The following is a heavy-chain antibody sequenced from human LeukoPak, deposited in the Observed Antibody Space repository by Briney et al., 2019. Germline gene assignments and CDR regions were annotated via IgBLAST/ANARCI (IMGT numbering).Heavy chain of an antibody. V-gene: IGHV1-69*06. D-gene: IGHD2-15*01. CDR2: IIPIFGTA. Sequence: GASVKVSCKASGYTFTGYYMHWVRQAPGQGLEWMGGIIPIFGTANYAQKFQGRVTITADKSTSTAYMELSSLRSEDTAMYYCARDSPGGPGLGYFDYWGQGTLVTVSS. J-gene: IGHJ4*02. CDR1: GYTFTGYY. CDR3: ARDSPGGPGLGYFDY.